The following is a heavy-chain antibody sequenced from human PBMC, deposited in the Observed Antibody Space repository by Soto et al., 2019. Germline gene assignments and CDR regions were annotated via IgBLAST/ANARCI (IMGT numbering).Heavy chain of an antibody. CDR1: GGSIHSGGYS. CDR3: ARRYGPGFDY. Sequence: TLSLTCADSGGSIHSGGYSWCWIRQPPGKGLEWIGYMYHSGSTYYNPSLKSRVTISVDTSKNQFSLKRSSVTAADTTVYYCARRYGPGFDYWGQGTLVTVSA. CDR2: MYHSGST. J-gene: IGHJ4*02. D-gene: IGHD4-17*01. V-gene: IGHV4-30-2*01.